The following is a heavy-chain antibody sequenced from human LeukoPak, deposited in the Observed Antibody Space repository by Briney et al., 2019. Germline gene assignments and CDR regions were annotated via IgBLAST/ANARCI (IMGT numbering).Heavy chain of an antibody. CDR3: ARDSPEVGATNPLDY. V-gene: IGHV4-4*07. Sequence: SETLSLTCTVSGGSISSYYWSWIRQPAGKGLEWIGRIYTSGSTNYNPSLKSRVTMSVDTSKNQFSLKLSSVTAADTAVYYCARDSPEVGATNPLDYWGQGTLVTVSS. CDR2: IYTSGST. D-gene: IGHD1-26*01. CDR1: GGSISSYY. J-gene: IGHJ4*02.